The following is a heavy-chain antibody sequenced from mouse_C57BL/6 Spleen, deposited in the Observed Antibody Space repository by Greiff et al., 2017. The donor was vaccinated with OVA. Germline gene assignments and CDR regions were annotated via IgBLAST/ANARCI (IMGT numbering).Heavy chain of an antibody. Sequence: EVKLMESGGGLVKPGGSLKLSCAASGFTFSSYAMSWVRQTPEKRLEWVATISDGGSYTYYPDNVKGRFTISRDNAKNNLYLQMSHLKSEDTAMYYCARSDGYFSYWGQGTLVTVSA. CDR2: ISDGGSYT. CDR1: GFTFSSYA. J-gene: IGHJ3*01. V-gene: IGHV5-4*03. CDR3: ARSDGYFSY. D-gene: IGHD2-3*01.